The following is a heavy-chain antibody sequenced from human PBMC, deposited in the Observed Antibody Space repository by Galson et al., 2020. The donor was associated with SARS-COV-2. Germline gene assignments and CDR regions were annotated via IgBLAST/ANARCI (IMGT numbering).Heavy chain of an antibody. CDR1: GFTFNNYA. CDR2: ISHDGNNK. CDR3: ASDHTEATERDAYYYYAMDV. V-gene: IGHV3-30-3*01. D-gene: IGHD1-1*01. J-gene: IGHJ6*02. Sequence: TAGSLRLSCVASGFTFNNYAMHWVRQAPGKGLEWVAVISHDGNNKFYADSVKGRFTISRDNSKNTLYLQLNSLRAEDTALYYCASDHTEATERDAYYYYAMDVWGQGTTVTVSS.